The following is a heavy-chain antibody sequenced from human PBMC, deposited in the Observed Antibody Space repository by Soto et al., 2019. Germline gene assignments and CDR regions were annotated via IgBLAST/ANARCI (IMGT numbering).Heavy chain of an antibody. D-gene: IGHD2-2*01. J-gene: IGHJ6*02. Sequence: PGESLKISCKGSGYSFTSYWIGWVRQMPGKGLEWMGIIYPGDSDTRYSPSFQGQVTISADKSISTAYLQWSSLKASDTAMYYCARTPVGSKSRGCYYGIDVWGQGTTVTV. CDR1: GYSFTSYW. CDR3: ARTPVGSKSRGCYYGIDV. V-gene: IGHV5-51*01. CDR2: IYPGDSDT.